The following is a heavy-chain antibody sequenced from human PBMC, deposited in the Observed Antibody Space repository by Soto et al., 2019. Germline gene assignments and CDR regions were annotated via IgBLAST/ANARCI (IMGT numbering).Heavy chain of an antibody. V-gene: IGHV1-46*03. Sequence: QVQLVQSGAEVKKPGASVKISCEASGYSFTSQYVHWVRQAPGQGLEWMGIINPNGGSTTYAQKFRGRGPIAGGRSKSTVYMGVSSRSSEDTAVYYCARGKWVRPGGGGTEPLDIWGQGTMVTVAS. CDR3: ARGKWVRPGGGGTEPLDI. CDR1: GYSFTSQY. CDR2: INPNGGST. J-gene: IGHJ3*02. D-gene: IGHD5-12*01.